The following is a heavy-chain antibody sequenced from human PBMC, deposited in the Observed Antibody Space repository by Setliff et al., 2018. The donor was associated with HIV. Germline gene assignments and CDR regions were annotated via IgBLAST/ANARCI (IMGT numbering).Heavy chain of an antibody. CDR3: ANSHPTWELLPPFDY. CDR2: IRYDGSNK. Sequence: PGGSLRLSCAASGFTFSSYGMHWVRQAPGKGLEWVAFIRYDGSNKYYADSVKGRFTISRDNSKNTLYLQMNSLRAEDTAVCYCANSHPTWELLPPFDYWGQGTLVTVSS. J-gene: IGHJ4*02. D-gene: IGHD1-26*01. V-gene: IGHV3-30*02. CDR1: GFTFSSYG.